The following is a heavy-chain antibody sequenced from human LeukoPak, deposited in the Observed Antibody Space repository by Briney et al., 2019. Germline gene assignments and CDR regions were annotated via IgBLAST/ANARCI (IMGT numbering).Heavy chain of an antibody. CDR3: AKAGSITMVRGANSLFDY. CDR1: GFTFSSYA. Sequence: PGGSLRLSCAASGFTFSSYAMSWVRQAPGKGLEWVSAISGSGGSTYYADSVKGRFTISRDNSKNTLYLQMNSLRAEDTAVYYCAKAGSITMVRGANSLFDYWGQGTLDTVSS. V-gene: IGHV3-23*01. CDR2: ISGSGGST. D-gene: IGHD3-10*01. J-gene: IGHJ4*02.